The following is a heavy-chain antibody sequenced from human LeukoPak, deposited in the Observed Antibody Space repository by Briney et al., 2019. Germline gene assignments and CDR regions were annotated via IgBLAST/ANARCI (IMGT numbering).Heavy chain of an antibody. CDR2: INHSGST. Sequence: SETLSLTCTVSGGSISSYYWSWIRQPPGKGLEWIGEINHSGSTNYNPSLKKRVTISVDTSKNQFSLTLRSVTAAETAVYYCARFRDCSSTSRYTQDAFDIWGQGTMVTVSS. D-gene: IGHD2-2*02. J-gene: IGHJ3*02. V-gene: IGHV4-34*01. CDR1: GGSISSYY. CDR3: ARFRDCSSTSRYTQDAFDI.